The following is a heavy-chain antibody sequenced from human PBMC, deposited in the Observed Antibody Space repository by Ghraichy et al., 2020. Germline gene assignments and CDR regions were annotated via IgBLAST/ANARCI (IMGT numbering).Heavy chain of an antibody. Sequence: SETLSLTCTVSGGSVSSGSHYWNWIRQPPGKGLEWIGYVYYSGNTNYNPSLKSRVTISVDTSKNQLSLRLSSVTAADTAVYYCVRSRGYSYGNFDYWGQGTLVTVSS. CDR3: VRSRGYSYGNFDY. V-gene: IGHV4-61*01. CDR1: GGSVSSGSHY. CDR2: VYYSGNT. J-gene: IGHJ4*02. D-gene: IGHD5-18*01.